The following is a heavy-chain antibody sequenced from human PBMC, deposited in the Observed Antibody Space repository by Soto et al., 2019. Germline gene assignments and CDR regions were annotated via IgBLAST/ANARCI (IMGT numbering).Heavy chain of an antibody. CDR3: AKWGPVSYYDSSGLPDFDY. Sequence: EVQLVESGGGLVKPGGSLRLSCAASGFTFSNAWMSWVRQAPGKGLEWVGRIKSKTDGGTTDYAAPVKGRFTISRDDSKNSLYLQMNSLRAEDTAVYYCAKWGPVSYYDSSGLPDFDYWGQGTLATVSS. V-gene: IGHV3-15*01. CDR1: GFTFSNAW. CDR2: IKSKTDGGTT. D-gene: IGHD3-22*01. J-gene: IGHJ4*02.